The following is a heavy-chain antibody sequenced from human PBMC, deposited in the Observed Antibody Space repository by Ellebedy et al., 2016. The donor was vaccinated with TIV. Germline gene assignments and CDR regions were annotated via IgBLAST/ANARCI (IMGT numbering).Heavy chain of an antibody. D-gene: IGHD3-10*01. CDR2: ISYDGNNK. J-gene: IGHJ4*02. CDR1: GFTFDSYA. V-gene: IGHV3-30-3*01. CDR3: ARDLRLYYTSSPGY. Sequence: GESLKISCAASGFTFDSYAIHWVRQAPGKGLEWVALISYDGNNKYYADSVKGRFTISRDNSKNTLYLQMSSLRAVDTAVYYCARDLRLYYTSSPGYWGQGTLVTVSS.